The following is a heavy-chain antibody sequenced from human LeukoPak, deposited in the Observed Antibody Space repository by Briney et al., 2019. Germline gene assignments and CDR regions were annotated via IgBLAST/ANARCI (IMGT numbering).Heavy chain of an antibody. Sequence: GGSLRLSCAASGFTFSSYAMHWVRQAPGKGLEYVSAISSNGGSTYYANSVKGRFTISRDNSKSTLYLQMGSLRAEDMAVYYCARISRSAAGDYWGQGTLVTVSS. J-gene: IGHJ4*02. CDR3: ARISRSAAGDY. CDR1: GFTFSSYA. D-gene: IGHD6-13*01. V-gene: IGHV3-64*01. CDR2: ISSNGGST.